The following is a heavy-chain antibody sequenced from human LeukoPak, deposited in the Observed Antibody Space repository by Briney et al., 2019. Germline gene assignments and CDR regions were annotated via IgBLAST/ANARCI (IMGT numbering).Heavy chain of an antibody. CDR2: INHSGST. Sequence: SETLSLTCAVYGGSFSDSYWTWIRQPPGKVLEWIGEINHSGSTNYNPSLKSRVTISVDTSKNQFSLKLSSVTAADTAVYYCARGPRGYSGYGLLRFDYRGQGTLVSVSS. CDR1: GGSFSDSY. D-gene: IGHD5-12*01. V-gene: IGHV4-34*01. J-gene: IGHJ4*02. CDR3: ARGPRGYSGYGLLRFDY.